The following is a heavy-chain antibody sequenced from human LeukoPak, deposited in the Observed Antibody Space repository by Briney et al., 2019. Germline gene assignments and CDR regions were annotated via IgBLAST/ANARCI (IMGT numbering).Heavy chain of an antibody. CDR2: IRYDGSNK. D-gene: IGHD4-17*01. CDR3: AQDLGTVTLLLDY. J-gene: IGHJ4*02. V-gene: IGHV3-30*02. CDR1: GFTFSSYG. Sequence: GGSLRLSCAASGFTFSSYGMHWVRQAPGKGLEWVAFIRYDGSNKYYADSAKGRFTISRDNSKNTLYLQMNSLRAEDTAVYYCAQDLGTVTLLLDYWGQGTLVTVSS.